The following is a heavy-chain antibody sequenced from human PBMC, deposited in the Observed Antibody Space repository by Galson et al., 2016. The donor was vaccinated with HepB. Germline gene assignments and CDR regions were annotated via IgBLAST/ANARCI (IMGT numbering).Heavy chain of an antibody. Sequence: ETLSLTCTVSGGSISPNYWGWIRQPPGKGLEWIGYFYYSGSTNYNPSLKSRVTISVDTSKKQFSLKLSDVTASDTAVYYCASLGSGGFDPWGQGTLVTVSS. CDR3: ASLGSGGFDP. D-gene: IGHD7-27*01. V-gene: IGHV4-59*12. J-gene: IGHJ5*02. CDR1: GGSISPNY. CDR2: FYYSGST.